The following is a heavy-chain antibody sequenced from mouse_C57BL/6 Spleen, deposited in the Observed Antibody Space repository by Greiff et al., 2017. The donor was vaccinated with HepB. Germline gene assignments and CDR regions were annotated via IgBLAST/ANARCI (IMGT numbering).Heavy chain of an antibody. CDR2: INYDGSST. V-gene: IGHV5-16*01. Sequence: EVKVVESEGGLVQPGSSMKLSCTASGFTFSDYYMAWVRQVPEKGLEWVANINYDGSSTYYLDSLKSRFIISRDNAKNILYLQMSSLKSEDTATYYCARGLDYGSSYGYFDVWGTGTTVTVSS. D-gene: IGHD1-1*01. CDR3: ARGLDYGSSYGYFDV. CDR1: GFTFSDYY. J-gene: IGHJ1*03.